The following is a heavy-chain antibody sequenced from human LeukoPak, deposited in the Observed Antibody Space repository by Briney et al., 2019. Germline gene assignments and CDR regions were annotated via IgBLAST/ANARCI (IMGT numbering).Heavy chain of an antibody. CDR2: IKQDGSEK. J-gene: IGHJ3*02. CDR3: ARGSSGVAFDI. D-gene: IGHD6-19*01. Sequence: GGSLRLSCAASGFTFSTYWMSWVRQAPGKGLEWVANIKQDGSEKYYVDSVKGRFTISRDNAKNSLYLQMNSLRAEDTAVYYCARGSSGVAFDIWGQGTMVTVSS. CDR1: GFTFSTYW. V-gene: IGHV3-7*03.